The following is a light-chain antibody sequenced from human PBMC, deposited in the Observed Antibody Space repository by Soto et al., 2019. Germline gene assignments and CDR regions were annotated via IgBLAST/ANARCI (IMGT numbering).Light chain of an antibody. CDR2: WAS. V-gene: IGKV4-1*01. Sequence: DIVMTQSPDSLAVSLGERATINCKSSQSVLYSSTNKNYLAWYQQKAGQPPKLLIYWASTRESGVPDRISGSGSGTDFTLTISSLQAEDVAAYYCQQYYSSPRTFGQGTKLEIK. J-gene: IGKJ2*01. CDR3: QQYYSSPRT. CDR1: QSVLYSSTNKNY.